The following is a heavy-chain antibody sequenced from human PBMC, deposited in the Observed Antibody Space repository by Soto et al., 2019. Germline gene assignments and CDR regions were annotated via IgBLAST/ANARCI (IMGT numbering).Heavy chain of an antibody. CDR3: ARVKWELLSGWFDP. Sequence: ASVKVSCKASGYSFTSYGISWVRQAPGQGPEWMGWISGHNGNTNHPQSLQGRVTMTTDTSTSTAYMELRSLRSDDTAVYYCARVKWELLSGWFDPWGQGTLVTVAS. J-gene: IGHJ5*02. D-gene: IGHD1-26*01. V-gene: IGHV1-18*04. CDR1: GYSFTSYG. CDR2: ISGHNGNT.